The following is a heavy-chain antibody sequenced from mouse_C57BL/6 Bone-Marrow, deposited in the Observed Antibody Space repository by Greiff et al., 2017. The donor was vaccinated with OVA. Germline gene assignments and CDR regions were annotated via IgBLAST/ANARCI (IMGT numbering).Heavy chain of an antibody. D-gene: IGHD1-1*01. Sequence: EVQLQQSGPELVKPGASVKISCKASGYTFTDYYMNWVKQSHGKSLEWIGDINPNNGGTSYNQKFKGKATLTVDKSSSTAYMELRSLTSEDSAVYYCARFTTVVATSDYYAMDYWGQGTSVTVSS. V-gene: IGHV1-26*01. CDR2: INPNNGGT. J-gene: IGHJ4*01. CDR1: GYTFTDYY. CDR3: ARFTTVVATSDYYAMDY.